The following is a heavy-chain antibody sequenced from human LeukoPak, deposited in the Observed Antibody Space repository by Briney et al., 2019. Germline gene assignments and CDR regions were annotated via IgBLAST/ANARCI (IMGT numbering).Heavy chain of an antibody. CDR2: INHSGSA. D-gene: IGHD3-22*01. CDR3: AREYYYDSSGYYYAFDY. V-gene: IGHV4-34*01. CDR1: GGYFGPHY. J-gene: IGHJ4*02. Sequence: SETLSLTCAVYGGYFGPHYWTWIRQPPGRGLEWIGEINHSGSANYNPSLKSRVTISVDKSKNQFSLKLTSVTAADTAVYYCAREYYYDSSGYYYAFDYWGQGTLVTVSS.